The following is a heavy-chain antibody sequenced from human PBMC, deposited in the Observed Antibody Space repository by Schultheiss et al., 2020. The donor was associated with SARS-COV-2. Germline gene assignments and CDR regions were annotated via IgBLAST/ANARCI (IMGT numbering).Heavy chain of an antibody. D-gene: IGHD2-8*01. CDR3: VKDYCTNGVCFNHFDY. V-gene: IGHV3-30*18. CDR1: GFTFSSYG. CDR2: ISYDGSNK. Sequence: GESLKISCAASGFTFSSYGMHWVRQAPGKGLEWVAVISYDGSNKYYADSVKGRFIISRDNSKNTLYLQMSSLRAEDTAVYYCVKDYCTNGVCFNHFDYWGQGTLVTVSS. J-gene: IGHJ4*02.